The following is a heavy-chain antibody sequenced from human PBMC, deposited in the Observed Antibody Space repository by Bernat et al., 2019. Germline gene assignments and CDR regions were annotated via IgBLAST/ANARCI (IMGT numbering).Heavy chain of an antibody. CDR2: ISYDGSSK. Sequence: QVQLVESGGGVVQPGRSLRLSCAASGFSFSRSVMHWVRQAPGTGLEWVALISYDGSSKHYTDSVKGRFTISRDISKNTLYLQMNSLRPEETALYHCARVETPKYCSGTSCLGNGGFGIWGQGTLVTVSS. CDR1: GFSFSRSV. D-gene: IGHD2-2*01. J-gene: IGHJ3*02. V-gene: IGHV3-30-3*01. CDR3: ARVETPKYCSGTSCLGNGGFGI.